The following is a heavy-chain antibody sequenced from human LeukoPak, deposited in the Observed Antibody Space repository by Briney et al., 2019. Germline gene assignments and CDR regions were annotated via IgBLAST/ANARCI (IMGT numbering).Heavy chain of an antibody. CDR1: AFTVSSNY. J-gene: IGHJ4*02. CDR3: ARDVIDGPAGVDY. CDR2: IYSGGST. D-gene: IGHD2/OR15-2a*01. V-gene: IGHV3-66*02. Sequence: GGSLRLSCAASAFTVSSNYMSWVRQAPGKGLEWVSVIYSGGSTYYADSVKGRFTISGDNSKNTLYLQMNSLRAEDTAVYYCARDVIDGPAGVDYWGQGTLVTVSS.